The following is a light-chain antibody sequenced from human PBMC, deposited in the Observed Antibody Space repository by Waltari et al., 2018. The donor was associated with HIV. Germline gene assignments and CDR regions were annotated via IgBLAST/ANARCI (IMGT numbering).Light chain of an antibody. V-gene: IGLV6-57*01. CDR1: SGSIATNY. CDR3: QSYDNTNVV. CDR2: EDN. J-gene: IGLJ2*01. Sequence: NFILTQPHSVSESPGKTVTIPCTRSSGSIATNYVQWYQLRPGTSPTTVIYEDNQRPSVVPARCSGSIERSCTSASRAVSGLKTEDEADYYCQSYDNTNVVFGGGTNLTVL.